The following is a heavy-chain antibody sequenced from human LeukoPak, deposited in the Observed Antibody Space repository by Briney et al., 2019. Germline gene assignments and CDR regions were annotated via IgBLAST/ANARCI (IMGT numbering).Heavy chain of an antibody. CDR3: SRSFDF. J-gene: IGHJ4*02. CDR2: INGDGSST. Sequence: TGGSLRLSCAASGFTFSGYEMNWVRQAPGKGLVWASRINGDGSSTSYADSVKGRFTISRDNAKNTLYMQMNSLRAEDTAVYYCSRSFDFWAQGTLVTVSS. V-gene: IGHV3-74*01. D-gene: IGHD1-14*01. CDR1: GFTFSGYE.